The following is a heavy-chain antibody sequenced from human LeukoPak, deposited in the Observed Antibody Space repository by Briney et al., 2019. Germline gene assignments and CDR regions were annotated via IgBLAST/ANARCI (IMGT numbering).Heavy chain of an antibody. V-gene: IGHV3-73*01. D-gene: IGHD3-9*01. CDR3: TRPPALDPYYDILTGRDY. CDR2: IRSKANSYAT. J-gene: IGHJ4*02. CDR1: GFTFSGSA. Sequence: PGGSLRLSCAASGFTFSGSAMHWVRQASGKGLEWVGRIRSKANSYATAYAASVKGRFTISRDDSKNTAYLQMNSLKTEDTAVYYCTRPPALDPYYDILTGRDYWGQGTLVTVSS.